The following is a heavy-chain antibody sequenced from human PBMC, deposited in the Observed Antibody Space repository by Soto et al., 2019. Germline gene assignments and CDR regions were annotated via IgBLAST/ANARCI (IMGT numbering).Heavy chain of an antibody. CDR1: GFTVSNNY. V-gene: IGHV3-53*01. Sequence: EVQLVESGGGLIQPGGSLRLSCAVSGFTVSNNYMSWVRQAPGKGLEGVSVIYSGGYTAYGDSVKGRFTISRDNSKNTLNPQMKTLGAEDAAVFCCAQPPGGGGYWGQGTLVTVSS. J-gene: IGHJ4*02. D-gene: IGHD3-10*01. CDR2: IYSGGYT. CDR3: AQPPGGGGY.